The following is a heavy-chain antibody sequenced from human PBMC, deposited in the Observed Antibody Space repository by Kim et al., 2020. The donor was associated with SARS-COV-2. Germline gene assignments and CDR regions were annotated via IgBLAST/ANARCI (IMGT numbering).Heavy chain of an antibody. J-gene: IGHJ6*02. CDR3: ARTLGYCSSTSCESAYYDGMDV. CDR2: ISAYNGNT. V-gene: IGHV1-18*01. D-gene: IGHD2-2*01. Sequence: ASVKVSCKASGYTFTSYGISWVRPAPGQGLEWMGWISAYNGNTNYAQKLQGRVTMTTDTSTSTVYMELRSLRSDDTAVYYCARTLGYCSSTSCESAYYDGMDVSGQGSPGTDSS. CDR1: GYTFTSYG.